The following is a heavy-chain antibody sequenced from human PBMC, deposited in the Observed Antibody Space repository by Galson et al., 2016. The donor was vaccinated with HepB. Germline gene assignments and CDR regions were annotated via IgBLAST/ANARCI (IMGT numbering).Heavy chain of an antibody. Sequence: SLRLSCAASGFTFSSYAMTWVLQAPGKGLEWVSSISRSGDTTFYADSVKGRFALSRDNSKDTLYMQINSLRAEDTAVYYCAKDRETTSWGNFAHWGQGTLVTVSS. J-gene: IGHJ4*02. CDR1: GFTFSSYA. V-gene: IGHV3-23*01. CDR2: ISRSGDTT. D-gene: IGHD3-16*01. CDR3: AKDRETTSWGNFAH.